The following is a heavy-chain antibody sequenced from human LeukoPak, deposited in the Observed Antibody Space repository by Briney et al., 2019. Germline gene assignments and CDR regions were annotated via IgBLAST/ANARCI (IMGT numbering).Heavy chain of an antibody. Sequence: SETLSLTCTVSGGSISSYYWSWIRQPPGKGLEWIGYIYYSGSTNYNPSLKSRVTISVDTSKNQFSLKLSSVTASDTAVYYCARIRMTTVTTKYFDYWGQGTLVTVSS. CDR2: IYYSGST. D-gene: IGHD4-17*01. CDR1: GGSISSYY. J-gene: IGHJ4*02. CDR3: ARIRMTTVTTKYFDY. V-gene: IGHV4-59*01.